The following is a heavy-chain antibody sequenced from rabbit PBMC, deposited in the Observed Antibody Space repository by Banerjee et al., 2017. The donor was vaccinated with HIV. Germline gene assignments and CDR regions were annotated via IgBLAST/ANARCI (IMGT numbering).Heavy chain of an antibody. CDR2: IYAGSSGST. J-gene: IGHJ4*01. D-gene: IGHD1-1*01. Sequence: QSLEESGGDLVKPGASLTLTCTASGFSFSSSYYMCWVRQAPGKGLEWIACIYAGSSGSTYYASWAKGRFTISKTSSTTVTLRMPSLTVADTATYFCARDTSSSIYKLDLWGQGTLVTVS. V-gene: IGHV1S40*01. CDR3: ARDTSSSIYKLDL. CDR1: GFSFSSSYY.